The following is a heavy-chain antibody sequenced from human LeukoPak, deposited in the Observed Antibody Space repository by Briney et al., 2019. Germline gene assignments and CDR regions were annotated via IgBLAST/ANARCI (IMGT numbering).Heavy chain of an antibody. Sequence: GGSLRLSCAASGFTFSSYSMNWVRQAPGKGLEWVSSMSSSSGYINYADSLKGRFAVSRDNAKNSLSLQMNSLRAEDTAVYYCARSNDCISTSCYGGMDVWGQGTTVTVSS. D-gene: IGHD2-2*01. J-gene: IGHJ6*02. CDR3: ARSNDCISTSCYGGMDV. CDR2: MSSSSGYI. CDR1: GFTFSSYS. V-gene: IGHV3-21*01.